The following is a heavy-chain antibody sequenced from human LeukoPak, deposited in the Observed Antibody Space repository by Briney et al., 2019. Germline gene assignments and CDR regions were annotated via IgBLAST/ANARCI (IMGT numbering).Heavy chain of an antibody. Sequence: GGSLRLSCAASGFTVSSYWMHWVRQAPGKGLVWVSRSNSDGSSTTYADSVKGRFTISRDNTKNTLYLQMNSLRAEDTAVYYCARGHASGSRPNFDYWGQGTLVTVSS. CDR2: SNSDGSST. CDR1: GFTVSSYW. V-gene: IGHV3-74*01. CDR3: ARGHASGSRPNFDY. J-gene: IGHJ4*02. D-gene: IGHD3-10*01.